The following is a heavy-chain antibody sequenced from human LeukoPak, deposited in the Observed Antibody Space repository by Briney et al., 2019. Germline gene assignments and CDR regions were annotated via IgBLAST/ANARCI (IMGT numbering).Heavy chain of an antibody. D-gene: IGHD3-22*01. J-gene: IGHJ4*02. Sequence: PSWSLTLTFAASGFTYRRYAMTWVGQAPGKGLEWVSSISGRGDSTYYAVAVKGRFTISRDNSKNTLYLQMSSLRADDTAVYYCAKDPQPTMIVVLITHVDYWGEGTLVTVSS. CDR2: ISGRGDST. CDR1: GFTYRRYA. V-gene: IGHV3-23*01. CDR3: AKDPQPTMIVVLITHVDY.